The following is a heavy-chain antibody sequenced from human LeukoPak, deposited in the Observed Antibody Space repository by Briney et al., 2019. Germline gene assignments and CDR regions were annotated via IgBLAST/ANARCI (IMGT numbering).Heavy chain of an antibody. D-gene: IGHD3-3*01. Sequence: SETLSLTCTVSGGSISSSSYYWSWIRQPPGKGLEWIGEINHSGSTNYNPSLKSRVTISVDTSKNQFSLELSSVTAADTAVYYCARGRGLHTIFGVVTLYYFDYWGQGTLVTVSS. CDR2: INHSGST. CDR3: ARGRGLHTIFGVVTLYYFDY. V-gene: IGHV4-39*01. CDR1: GGSISSSSYY. J-gene: IGHJ4*02.